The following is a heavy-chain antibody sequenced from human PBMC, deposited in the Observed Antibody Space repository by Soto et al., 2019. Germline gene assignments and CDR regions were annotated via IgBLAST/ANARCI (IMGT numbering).Heavy chain of an antibody. Sequence: QVQLQESGPGLVKPSGTLSLTCAVSGASISTTYWWSWVRQPPGKGLEWIGEIHYSGTTNYNPSLKSRVTLSLDKSKNQFSLNLNSVTAADTAMYYCTRALLKSLDYWGQGTLVTVSS. CDR2: IHYSGTT. CDR3: TRALLKSLDY. V-gene: IGHV4-4*02. CDR1: GASISTTYW. J-gene: IGHJ4*02. D-gene: IGHD3-9*01.